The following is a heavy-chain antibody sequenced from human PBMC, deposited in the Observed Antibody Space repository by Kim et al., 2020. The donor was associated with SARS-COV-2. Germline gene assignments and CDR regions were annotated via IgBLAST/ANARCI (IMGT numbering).Heavy chain of an antibody. J-gene: IGHJ5*02. CDR2: ISGRGGST. CDR1: GFTFSSYA. CDR3: VKDSGNIVVIPTAANWFDA. D-gene: IGHD2-2*01. Sequence: GGSLRLSCAASGFTFSSYAMNWVRQAPRKGMKWVSTISGRGGSTYYADSVKGRFTISRDNSKNTLYLQMNSLRAEDTAVYYCVKDSGNIVVIPTAANWFDAWGQGTLVTVSS. V-gene: IGHV3-23*01.